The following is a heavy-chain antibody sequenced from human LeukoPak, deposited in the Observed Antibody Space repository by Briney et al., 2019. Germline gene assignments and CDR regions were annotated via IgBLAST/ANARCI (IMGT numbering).Heavy chain of an antibody. V-gene: IGHV3-66*01. Sequence: GGSLRLSCAASGFTVSSNYMSWVRQAPGKGLEWVSVIYSGGSTYYADSVKGRFTISRDNSKNTLYLQMNSLRAEDTAVYYCARELGSSGYYPFDYWGQGTLVTVSS. J-gene: IGHJ4*02. CDR1: GFTVSSNY. CDR2: IYSGGST. D-gene: IGHD3-22*01. CDR3: ARELGSSGYYPFDY.